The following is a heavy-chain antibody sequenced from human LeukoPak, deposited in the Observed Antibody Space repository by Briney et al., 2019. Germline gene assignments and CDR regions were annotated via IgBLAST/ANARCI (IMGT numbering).Heavy chain of an antibody. CDR1: GFTVSTVW. V-gene: IGHV3-15*01. CDR3: TSTLGY. J-gene: IGHJ4*02. Sequence: GGSLRLSCAASGFTVSTVWMTWVRQAPGKGLQWVGRIKSKNEGGTTDYAAPVNGRLTISRDDSRNTLYLQMNSLKTEDSAVYYCTSTLGYWGQGTLVTVSS. CDR2: IKSKNEGGTT.